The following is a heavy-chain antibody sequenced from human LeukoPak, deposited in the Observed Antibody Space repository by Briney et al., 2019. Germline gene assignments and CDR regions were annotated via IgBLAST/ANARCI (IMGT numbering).Heavy chain of an antibody. CDR1: GGSISSYY. CDR3: ASSQIGARGVILFDY. Sequence: SETLSLTCTVSGGSISSYYWSWIRQPPGKGLEWIGYIYYSGSTNYNPSLKSRVTISVDTSKNQFSLKLSSVTAADTAVYYCASSQIGARGVILFDYWGQGTLVTVSS. J-gene: IGHJ4*02. V-gene: IGHV4-59*01. D-gene: IGHD3-10*01. CDR2: IYYSGST.